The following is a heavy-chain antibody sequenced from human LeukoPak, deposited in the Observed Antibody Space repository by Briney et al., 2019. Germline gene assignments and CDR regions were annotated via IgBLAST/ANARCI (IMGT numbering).Heavy chain of an antibody. CDR3: APANVTHMRDP. Sequence: GASVKVSCQVSAYTFSDVYLHWVWQAPGQGLEWMGWINPYSDALIYAQKFQDRVTMTWDTSSGTAYMELTRLTSDDTAVYYCAPANVTHMRDPWGQGTLVTVST. CDR2: INPYSDAL. CDR1: AYTFSDVY. V-gene: IGHV1-2*02. D-gene: IGHD2-2*01. J-gene: IGHJ5*02.